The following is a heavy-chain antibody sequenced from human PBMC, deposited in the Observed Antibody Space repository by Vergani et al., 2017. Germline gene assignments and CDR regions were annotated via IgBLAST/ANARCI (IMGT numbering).Heavy chain of an antibody. J-gene: IGHJ4*02. D-gene: IGHD3-22*01. CDR2: ISSSSSTI. CDR1: GFTFSSYS. Sequence: EVQLVESGGGLVKPGGSLRLSCAASGFTFSSYSMNWVRPAPGKGLEWVSYISSSSSTIDYADSVKGRFTISSDNAKNSLYLQMNSLRAEYTAVYYCARVDDDDDSSGYYYPIDYWGQGTLVTVSS. V-gene: IGHV3-48*01. CDR3: ARVDDDDDSSGYYYPIDY.